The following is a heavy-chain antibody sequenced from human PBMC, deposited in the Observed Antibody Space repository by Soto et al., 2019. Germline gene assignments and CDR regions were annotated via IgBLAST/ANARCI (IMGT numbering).Heavy chain of an antibody. CDR3: ARLMYSSSWYLDY. CDR1: GGSISSGGYY. CDR2: IYYSGST. V-gene: IGHV4-31*03. J-gene: IGHJ4*02. D-gene: IGHD6-13*01. Sequence: QVQLQESGPGLVKPSQTLSLTCTVSGGSISSGGYYWSWIRQHPGKGLEWIGYIYYSGSTYYNPSLKRRVTISVDTSKNQFSLKLSSVTAADTAVYYCARLMYSSSWYLDYWGQGTLVTVSS.